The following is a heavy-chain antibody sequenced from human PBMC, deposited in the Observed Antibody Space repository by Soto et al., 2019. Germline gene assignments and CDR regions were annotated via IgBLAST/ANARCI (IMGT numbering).Heavy chain of an antibody. J-gene: IGHJ3*02. D-gene: IGHD2-2*03. CDR3: ANLHATGYCSSNSCLDAFDI. Sequence: VGPLRLSCAASGFTFSSYAISWVRQAPGKGLECVSAISGSGGSTYYADSVKGRFTISRDNSKNTLYLQMNSLRAEDTAVYYCANLHATGYCSSNSCLDAFDIWGQGTMVTVSS. CDR2: ISGSGGST. V-gene: IGHV3-23*01. CDR1: GFTFSSYA.